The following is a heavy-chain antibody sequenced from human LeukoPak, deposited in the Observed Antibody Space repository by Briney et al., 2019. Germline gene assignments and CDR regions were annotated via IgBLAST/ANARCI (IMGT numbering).Heavy chain of an antibody. Sequence: PSETLSLTCTVSGGSISSYYWSWIRQPAGKGLEWIGRIYTSGSTNYNPSLKSRVTMSVDTSKNQFSLKLSSVTAADTAVYYCARMPLPRYYYDRSWFDPWGQGTLVTVSS. CDR1: GGSISSYY. CDR2: IYTSGST. V-gene: IGHV4-4*07. D-gene: IGHD3-22*01. J-gene: IGHJ5*02. CDR3: ARMPLPRYYYDRSWFDP.